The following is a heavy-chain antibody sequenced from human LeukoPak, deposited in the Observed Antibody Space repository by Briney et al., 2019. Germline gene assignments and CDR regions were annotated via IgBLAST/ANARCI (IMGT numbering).Heavy chain of an antibody. CDR2: INHSGST. CDR3: ARRGFVVVPAARRGEGWFDP. V-gene: IGHV4-34*01. CDR1: GGSSSGYY. J-gene: IGHJ5*02. D-gene: IGHD2-2*01. Sequence: SETLSLTCAVYGGSSSGYYWSWIRQPPGKGLEWIGEINHSGSTNYNPSLKSRVTISVDTSKNQFSLKLSSVTAADTAVYYCARRGFVVVPAARRGEGWFDPWGQETLVTVSS.